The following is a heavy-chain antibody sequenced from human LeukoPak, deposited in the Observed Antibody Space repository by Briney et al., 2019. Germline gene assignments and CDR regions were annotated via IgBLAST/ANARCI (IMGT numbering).Heavy chain of an antibody. J-gene: IGHJ5*02. CDR3: ARGASMASNWFDP. CDR1: GGSISSSNW. D-gene: IGHD2/OR15-2a*01. CDR2: IYHSGST. V-gene: IGHV4-4*02. Sequence: SETLSLTCAVSGGSISSSNWWSWVRQPPGKGLEWIGEIYHSGSTNHNPSLKSRVTISVDKSKNQFSLKLSSVTAADTAVYYCARGASMASNWFDPWGQGTLVTVSS.